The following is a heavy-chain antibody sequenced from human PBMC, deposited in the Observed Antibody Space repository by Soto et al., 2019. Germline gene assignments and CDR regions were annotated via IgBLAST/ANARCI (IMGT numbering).Heavy chain of an antibody. CDR1: GFTVGSNY. CDR3: ARSRNYYMDV. V-gene: IGHV3-66*01. Sequence: EVELVESGGGLVQPGGSLTLSCAASGFTVGSNYLSWVRQAPDKGLEWVSMIFSGGATYYSDSVRGRFTISRDNSKNTVFLQISSLRAEDTAVYYCARSRNYYMDVWSKGTTVTGSS. J-gene: IGHJ6*03. CDR2: IFSGGAT.